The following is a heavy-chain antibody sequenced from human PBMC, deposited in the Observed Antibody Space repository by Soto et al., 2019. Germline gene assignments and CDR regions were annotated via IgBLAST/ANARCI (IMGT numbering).Heavy chain of an antibody. Sequence: ETLSLTSTVSGGSMVSHYGSWIRHTPGNGLEWIAYAEHHGRSEVKPSLASRVTQSIASSQNQFSLKLRSVTPADTGMYFCARGVYGAFLDYWGQGTQVTVSS. V-gene: IGHV4-59*11. D-gene: IGHD3-10*01. CDR1: GGSMVSHY. CDR2: AEHHGRS. J-gene: IGHJ4*02. CDR3: ARGVYGAFLDY.